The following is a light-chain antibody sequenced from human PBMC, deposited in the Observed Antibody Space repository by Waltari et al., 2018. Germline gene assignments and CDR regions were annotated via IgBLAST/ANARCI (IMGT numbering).Light chain of an antibody. CDR3: QAWDSSTYV. Sequence: SFDLTQPPSVSVSPGQKASITCSGDKLGYKSACWYHQNPGQSPVLVIYQDTKRPSAIPERFSGSKSGNTATLTISGTQAVDEADYYCQAWDSSTYVFGTGTKVTVL. CDR1: KLGYKS. V-gene: IGLV3-1*01. CDR2: QDT. J-gene: IGLJ1*01.